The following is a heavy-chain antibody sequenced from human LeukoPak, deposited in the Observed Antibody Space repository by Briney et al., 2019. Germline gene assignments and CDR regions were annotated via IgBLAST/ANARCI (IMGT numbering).Heavy chain of an antibody. D-gene: IGHD1-26*01. CDR1: GFTFSSYS. CDR3: ARDAQWAFDF. CDR2: IRSSTTTL. J-gene: IGHJ3*01. V-gene: IGHV3-48*02. Sequence: GGSLRLSCDASGFTFSSYSMNWVRQAPGKGLEWISYIRSSTTTLYYADSVKGRFTISTDNAENSLYLQMSSLRDEDTAVYYCARDAQWAFDFWGQGTMVTVSS.